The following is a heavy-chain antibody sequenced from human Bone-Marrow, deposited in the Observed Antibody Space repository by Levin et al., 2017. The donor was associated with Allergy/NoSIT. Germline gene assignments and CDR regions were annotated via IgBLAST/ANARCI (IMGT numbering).Heavy chain of an antibody. CDR3: ARGLLGVGAVDY. J-gene: IGHJ4*02. Sequence: GGSLRLSYAVSGFTFSDDYMNWIRQSPGKGLEWVAYISSSGSNIFYADSVKGRFTISRDNAKNSLYLQMNSLRAEDTALYYCARGLLGVGAVDYWGQGTLVTVSS. CDR2: ISSSGSNI. D-gene: IGHD1-26*01. CDR1: GFTFSDDY. V-gene: IGHV3-11*01.